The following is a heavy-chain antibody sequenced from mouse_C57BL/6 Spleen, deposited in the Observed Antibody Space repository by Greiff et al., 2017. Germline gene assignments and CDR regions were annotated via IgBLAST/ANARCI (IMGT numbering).Heavy chain of an antibody. CDR3: TSYCSTLRDYAMDY. D-gene: IGHD2-5*01. CDR1: GFNIKDYY. J-gene: IGHJ4*01. CDR2: IDPEDGDT. Sequence: EVKLVESGAELVRPGASVKLSCTASGFNIKDYYMHWVKQRPEQGLEWIGRIDPEDGDTEYAPKFQGKATMTADTSSNTAYLQLSSLTSEDTAVYYCTSYCSTLRDYAMDYWGQGTSVTVSS. V-gene: IGHV14-1*01.